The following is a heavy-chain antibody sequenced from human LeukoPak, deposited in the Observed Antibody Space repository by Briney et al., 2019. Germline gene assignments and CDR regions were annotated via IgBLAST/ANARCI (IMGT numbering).Heavy chain of an antibody. D-gene: IGHD6-6*01. CDR2: INHSGST. J-gene: IGHJ1*01. V-gene: IGHV4-34*01. CDR3: ARGPHQLVEYFQH. Sequence: PSETLSLTCAVYGGSFSDYSWTWIRQPPGKGLEWIGEINHSGSTNYNPSLKSRVTISVDTSKNQFSLKLRSVTAADTAVYYCARGPHQLVEYFQHWGQGTLVTVSS. CDR1: GGSFSDYS.